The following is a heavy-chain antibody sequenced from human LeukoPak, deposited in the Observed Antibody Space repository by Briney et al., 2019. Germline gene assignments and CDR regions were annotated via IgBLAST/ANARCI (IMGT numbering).Heavy chain of an antibody. CDR2: IYSGGST. J-gene: IGHJ6*02. Sequence: GGSLRLSCAASGFTVSSNYMSWVRQAPGKGLEWVSVIYSGGSTYYADSVKGRFTVSRDNSKNTLYLQMNSLRAEDTAVYYCARDRIAVAGTGYYGMDVWGQGTTVTVSS. V-gene: IGHV3-53*01. CDR3: ARDRIAVAGTGYYGMDV. D-gene: IGHD6-19*01. CDR1: GFTVSSNY.